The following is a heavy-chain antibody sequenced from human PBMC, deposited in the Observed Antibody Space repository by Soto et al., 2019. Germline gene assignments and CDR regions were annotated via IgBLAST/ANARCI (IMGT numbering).Heavy chain of an antibody. CDR2: INHSGST. CDR1: GGSFSGYY. Sequence: PSETLSLTCAVYGGSFSGYYWSWIRQPPGKGLEWIGEINHSGSTNYNPSLKSRVTISVDTSKNQFSLKLSSVTAADTAVYYCASISTIPSLPFDYWGQGTLVTVSS. CDR3: ASISTIPSLPFDY. J-gene: IGHJ4*02. D-gene: IGHD2-15*01. V-gene: IGHV4-34*01.